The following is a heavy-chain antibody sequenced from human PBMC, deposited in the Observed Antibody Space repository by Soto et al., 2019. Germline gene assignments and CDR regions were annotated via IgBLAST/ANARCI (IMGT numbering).Heavy chain of an antibody. J-gene: IGHJ5*02. CDR1: GFSFSSFA. D-gene: IGHD2-21*01. V-gene: IGHV3-23*01. Sequence: EVQLLESGGTLVQPGESLRPSCEVSGFSFSSFAMNWVRQAPGGGLEGVSSIGGTATSYADSVKGRFTISRDNSKNTVYLQINTLRGEDTAVYYCAKFAVLMTTSGGWCNGFDPWGQGTLVIVSS. CDR3: AKFAVLMTTSGGWCNGFDP. CDR2: IGGTAT.